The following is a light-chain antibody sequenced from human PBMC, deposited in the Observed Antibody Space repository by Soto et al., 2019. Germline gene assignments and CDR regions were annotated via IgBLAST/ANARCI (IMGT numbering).Light chain of an antibody. V-gene: IGKV3-20*01. J-gene: IGKJ2*01. CDR1: QSVRSNY. CDR2: GAS. CDR3: QHYGSSAYT. Sequence: EIVLTQSPGPLSLSPGERATLSCRASQSVRSNYLAWYQQKPGQAPRLLIYGASSRATGIPDRFSGSGSGTDFTLTISRLEPEDFAVYYCQHYGSSAYTFGQATTLDIK.